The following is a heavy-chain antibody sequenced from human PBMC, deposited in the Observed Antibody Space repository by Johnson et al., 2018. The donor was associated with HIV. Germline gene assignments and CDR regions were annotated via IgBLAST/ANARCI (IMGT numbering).Heavy chain of an antibody. CDR3: AAYYDFWSGSYTSGFDI. D-gene: IGHD3-3*01. CDR2: ISYDGKNN. J-gene: IGHJ3*02. Sequence: QVQLVESGGGVVQPGRSLRLSCAASGFTFSSYAMHWVRQAPGKGLEWVAVISYDGKNNYYTGSVKGRFTISRDNSKNTVFLQMNSLRPEDTAMYYCAAYYDFWSGSYTSGFDIWGQGTMVTVSS. V-gene: IGHV3-30*04. CDR1: GFTFSSYA.